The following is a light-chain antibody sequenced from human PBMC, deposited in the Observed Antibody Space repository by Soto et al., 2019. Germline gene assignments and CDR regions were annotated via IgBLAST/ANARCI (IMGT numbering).Light chain of an antibody. CDR3: QQSYSAPLT. CDR2: AAS. Sequence: DLQMTQSPSSLSASVGDRVTITCRASQSISTYLNWYQHKPGKAPNLLIYAASSLQSGVPSRFSGGGSATDFTLTISSLQPEDFATYYCQQSYSAPLTFGGGTKVEIK. V-gene: IGKV1-39*01. CDR1: QSISTY. J-gene: IGKJ4*01.